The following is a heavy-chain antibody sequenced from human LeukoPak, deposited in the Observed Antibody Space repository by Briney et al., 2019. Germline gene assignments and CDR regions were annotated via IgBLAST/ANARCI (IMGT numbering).Heavy chain of an antibody. D-gene: IGHD6-13*01. Sequence: PPETLSLTCSVSGMSGGTINSYYWSWIRQPPGQGLEWLGYIYYNGSTNYNPSLKSRVSISVDTSKNQFSLKLSSVTAADTAVYYCARARWEPGIAGIMYYFDYWGQGTLVTVSS. CDR3: ARARWEPGIAGIMYYFDY. V-gene: IGHV4-59*01. CDR1: GMSGGTINSYY. J-gene: IGHJ4*02. CDR2: IYYNGST.